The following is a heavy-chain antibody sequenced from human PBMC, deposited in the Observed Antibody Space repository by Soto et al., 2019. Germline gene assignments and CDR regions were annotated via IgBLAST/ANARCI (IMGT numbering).Heavy chain of an antibody. Sequence: ESGGGLVQPGGSLRLSCAASGFTFSSYAMSWVRQAPGKGLEWVSAISGSGGSTYYADSVKGRFTISRDNSKNTLYLQMNSLRAEDTAVYYCAKDHYYDSSGYYYADAFDIWGQGTMVTVSS. D-gene: IGHD3-22*01. V-gene: IGHV3-23*01. CDR1: GFTFSSYA. CDR2: ISGSGGST. J-gene: IGHJ3*02. CDR3: AKDHYYDSSGYYYADAFDI.